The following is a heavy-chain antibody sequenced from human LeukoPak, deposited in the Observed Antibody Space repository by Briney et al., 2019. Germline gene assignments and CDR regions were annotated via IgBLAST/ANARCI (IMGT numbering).Heavy chain of an antibody. CDR2: IHYSGST. J-gene: IGHJ6*04. CDR1: GGSISSHY. Sequence: PSETLSLTCTVSGGSISSHYWSWIRQPPGKGLEWIGDIHYSGSTNYNPSLKSRVTISIDTSKNQFSLKLRSVTAADTAVYYCVSPPYCTNGVCYGRDVWGKGTTVTVSS. D-gene: IGHD2-8*01. V-gene: IGHV4-59*11. CDR3: VSPPYCTNGVCYGRDV.